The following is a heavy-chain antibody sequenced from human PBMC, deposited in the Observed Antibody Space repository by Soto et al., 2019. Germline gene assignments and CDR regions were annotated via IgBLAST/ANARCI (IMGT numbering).Heavy chain of an antibody. CDR3: ARYYGEGSGSYYPRFQYNWFGP. CDR2: IYYSGST. J-gene: IGHJ5*02. D-gene: IGHD3-10*01. V-gene: IGHV4-61*01. Sequence: PSETLSLTCTVSGGSVSSGSYYWSWIGQPPGKGLEWIGYIYYSGSTNYNPSLKSRVTISVDTSKNQFSLKLSSVAAADAAVCYCARYYGEGSGSYYPRFQYNWFGPWGQGTLVNVSS. CDR1: GGSVSSGSYY.